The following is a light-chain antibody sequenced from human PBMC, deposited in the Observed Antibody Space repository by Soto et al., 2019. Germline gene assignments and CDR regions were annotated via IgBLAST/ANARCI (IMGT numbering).Light chain of an antibody. CDR3: NARADKGKHV. CDR1: SNDVGHSSF. J-gene: IGLJ1*01. V-gene: IGLV2-8*01. Sequence: QSALTQPPSASGSPGQSVTISCTGNSNDVGHSSFISWYQQHPGKGPKLIIYEVSKRPSGVPDRFSGSKSGNTASLSVSGLKDEDEADYFCNARADKGKHVFGTGTKVPAL. CDR2: EVS.